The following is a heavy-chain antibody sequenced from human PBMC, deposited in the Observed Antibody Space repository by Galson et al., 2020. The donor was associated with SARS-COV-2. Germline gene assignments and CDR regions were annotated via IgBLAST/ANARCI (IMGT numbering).Heavy chain of an antibody. V-gene: IGHV1-18*04. CDR3: ARDRSRSAMVTLDYYYYMDV. J-gene: IGHJ6*03. CDR2: ISAYNGNT. D-gene: IGHD5-18*01. Sequence: ASVKVSCKASGYTFTSYGISWVRQAPGQGLEWMGWISAYNGNTNYAQKLQGRVTMTTDTSTSTAYMELRSLRSDDTAVYYCARDRSRSAMVTLDYYYYMDVWGKGTTVTVSS. CDR1: GYTFTSYG.